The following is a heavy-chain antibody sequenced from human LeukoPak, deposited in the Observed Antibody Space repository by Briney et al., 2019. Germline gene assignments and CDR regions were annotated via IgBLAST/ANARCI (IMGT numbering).Heavy chain of an antibody. Sequence: SVKVSCKASGGTFSSYAISWVRQAPGQGLEWMGGIIPIFGTANYAQKFQGRVTITADESTSTAYMELSSLRSEDTAVYYCARAVLKVRGVIRYYYYYMDVWGKGTTVTISS. CDR3: ARAVLKVRGVIRYYYYYMDV. D-gene: IGHD3-10*01. V-gene: IGHV1-69*13. CDR2: IIPIFGTA. CDR1: GGTFSSYA. J-gene: IGHJ6*03.